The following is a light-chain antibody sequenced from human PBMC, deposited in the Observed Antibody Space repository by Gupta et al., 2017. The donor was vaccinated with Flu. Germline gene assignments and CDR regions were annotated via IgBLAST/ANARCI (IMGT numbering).Light chain of an antibody. CDR3: QTWVSSTAI. J-gene: IGLJ2*01. V-gene: IGLV3-1*01. CDR1: GLGDKS. Sequence: CSGEGLGDKSVTWYQQKPGQSPVLVIYQNARRPSGIPERFSGSNSGNTATLTISGTQTMDEAVYYCQTWVSSTAIFGGGTRLTVL. CDR2: QNA.